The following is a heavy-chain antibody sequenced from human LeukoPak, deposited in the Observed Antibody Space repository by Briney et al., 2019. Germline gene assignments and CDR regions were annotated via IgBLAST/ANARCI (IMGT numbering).Heavy chain of an antibody. V-gene: IGHV3-30*04. CDR3: ARGAHYFDY. J-gene: IGHJ4*02. CDR1: GFSFDSYA. CDR2: ISDDGRNQ. Sequence: GGSLRLSCAASGFSFDSYALHWVRQAPGKGLEWMALISDDGRNQYYADSVKGRFTISRDNSKNTLYLQLNSLRTEDTAVYYCARGAHYFDYWGQGTLVTVSS.